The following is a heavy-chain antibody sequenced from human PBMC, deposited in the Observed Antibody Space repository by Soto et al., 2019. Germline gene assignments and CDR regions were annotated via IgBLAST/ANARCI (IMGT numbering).Heavy chain of an antibody. V-gene: IGHV1-69*06. J-gene: IGHJ6*02. CDR1: GGTCSSYA. D-gene: IGHD3-10*01. CDR3: ARVERFGEFNYYYYGMDV. Sequence: SVKVSCNASGGTCSSYAISWLRQAPGQGREWMGGIITIFGTANYAQKFQGRVTITADKSTSTAYMELSSLRSEDTAVYYCARVERFGEFNYYYYGMDVWGQGTTVTVSS. CDR2: IITIFGTA.